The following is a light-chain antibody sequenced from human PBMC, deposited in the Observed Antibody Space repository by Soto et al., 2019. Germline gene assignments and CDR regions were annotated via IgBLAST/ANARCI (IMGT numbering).Light chain of an antibody. CDR3: SSYTRSSTHV. CDR2: DVS. Sequence: QSALTQPASVSGSHGQSITISCTGTSSDVGAYNFVSWYQQHPGKVPKLMIFDVSSRPSGVSDRFSGSKSGNTASLTISGLQAEDEGDYYCSSYTRSSTHVFGSGTKVTVL. V-gene: IGLV2-14*03. CDR1: SSDVGAYNF. J-gene: IGLJ1*01.